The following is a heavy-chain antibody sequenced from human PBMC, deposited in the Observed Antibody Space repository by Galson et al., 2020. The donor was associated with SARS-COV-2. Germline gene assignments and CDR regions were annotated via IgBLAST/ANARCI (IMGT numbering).Heavy chain of an antibody. V-gene: IGHV3-48*03. J-gene: IGHJ3*02. CDR2: ISRSGSII. CDR3: ARDSELVLLWFGESPNDAFDI. D-gene: IGHD3-10*01. CDR1: GFTFSSYE. Sequence: GGSLRLSCAASGFTFSSYEMNWVRQAPGKGLEWVSYISRSGSIIYYADSVKGRFTIPRDNAKNSLYLQMNSLRAEDTAVYYCARDSELVLLWFGESPNDAFDIWCQGTMVTVSS.